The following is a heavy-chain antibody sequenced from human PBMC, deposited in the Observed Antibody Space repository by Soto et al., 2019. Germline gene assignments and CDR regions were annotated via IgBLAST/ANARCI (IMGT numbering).Heavy chain of an antibody. CDR3: AREGSSSAWWADPRGAFDI. J-gene: IGHJ3*02. D-gene: IGHD6-13*01. Sequence: EVQLVESGGGLVQPGGSLRLSCAASGFTFSSYWMSWVRQAPGKGLEWVANIKQDGSEKYYVDSVRGRFTISRDNAKNSLYLQLNSLSAEDTAVYYCAREGSSSAWWADPRGAFDIWGQGTMVTVSS. CDR2: IKQDGSEK. CDR1: GFTFSSYW. V-gene: IGHV3-7*01.